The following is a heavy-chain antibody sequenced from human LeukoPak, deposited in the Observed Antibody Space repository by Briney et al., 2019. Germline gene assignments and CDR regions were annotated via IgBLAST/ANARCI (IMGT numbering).Heavy chain of an antibody. Sequence: GASAKDSCKDSGYTLTELSMHWVRPAPGRGLEWMGGFEPEDGETIYAQKFQGRVTMTQGTSTETAYMEMSILRSEDTGVYFCAKRERGYYYGMDVWGQATTVTDCS. J-gene: IGHJ6*02. CDR2: FEPEDGET. CDR1: GYTLTELS. CDR3: AKRERGYYYGMDV. V-gene: IGHV1-24*01. D-gene: IGHD1-26*01.